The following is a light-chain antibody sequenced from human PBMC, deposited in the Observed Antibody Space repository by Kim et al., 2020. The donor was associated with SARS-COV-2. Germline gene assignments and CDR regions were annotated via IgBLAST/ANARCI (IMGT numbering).Light chain of an antibody. J-gene: IGKJ1*01. Sequence: SPGERATLPCRASQSVSSNYVAWYQQKPGQAPRLLIYGASSRATGIPDRFSGSGSGTDFTLTITRLEPEDFAVYYCQQYSSSPATFGQGTKVDIK. V-gene: IGKV3-20*01. CDR2: GAS. CDR1: QSVSSNY. CDR3: QQYSSSPAT.